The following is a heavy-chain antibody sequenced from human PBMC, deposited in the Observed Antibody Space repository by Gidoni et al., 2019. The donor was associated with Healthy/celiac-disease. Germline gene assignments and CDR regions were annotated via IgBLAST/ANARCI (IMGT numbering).Heavy chain of an antibody. D-gene: IGHD2-2*01. J-gene: IGHJ6*02. CDR3: ARDVGNCRSNGCWDTNYYGMDV. CDR2: ITSSSSTI. CDR1: GFTFSNYS. Sequence: EVQLVESGGGLVQPGGSLRLSCAASGFTFSNYSMNWVRQAPGKGLEWVSYITSSSSTITYADSVKGRFTISRDNAKNSLYLQMNSLRDEDRAVYYCARDVGNCRSNGCWDTNYYGMDVWGQGTTVTVSS. V-gene: IGHV3-48*02.